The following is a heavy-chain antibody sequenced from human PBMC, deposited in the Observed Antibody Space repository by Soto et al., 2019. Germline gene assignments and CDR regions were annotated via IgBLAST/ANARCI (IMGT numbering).Heavy chain of an antibody. CDR1: GFTFSSYG. CDR3: AKDMSGIYYYYGMDV. Sequence: QVQLVESGGGVVQPGRSLRLSCAASGFTFSSYGMHWVRQAPGKGLEWVAVISYDGSNKYYADSVKGRFTISRDNSKNTLYLQMNSLRAEDTAVYYRAKDMSGIYYYYGMDVLGQGTTVTVSS. CDR2: ISYDGSNK. J-gene: IGHJ6*02. D-gene: IGHD3-10*01. V-gene: IGHV3-30*18.